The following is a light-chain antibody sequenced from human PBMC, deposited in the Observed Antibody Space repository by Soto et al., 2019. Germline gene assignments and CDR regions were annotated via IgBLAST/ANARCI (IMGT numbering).Light chain of an antibody. CDR2: GAS. V-gene: IGKV3-20*01. J-gene: IGKJ1*01. CDR3: HQYDSSRT. Sequence: EIVLTQSPGTLSLSPGERATLSCRASQTVTSTFLAWYQQKPGQAPRLLIYGASRRATGIPDRFSGSGSGTDFTLTITSLETADLAVYYCHQYDSSRTFGQGTKVEMK. CDR1: QTVTSTF.